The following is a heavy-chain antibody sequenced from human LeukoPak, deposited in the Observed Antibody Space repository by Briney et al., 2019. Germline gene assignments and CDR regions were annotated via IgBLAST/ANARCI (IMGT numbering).Heavy chain of an antibody. J-gene: IGHJ4*02. V-gene: IGHV3-7*01. D-gene: IGHD3-9*01. CDR2: IKEDGSEK. CDR3: ATHGYSELRYFDWSTNE. CDR1: GFTFSSHW. Sequence: GGSLRLSCVVSGFTFSSHWMSWVRQAPGKGLEWVANIKEDGSEKYVDSVKGRFTISRDNAKKSLYLQMDSLRAEDTAVYYCATHGYSELRYFDWSTNEWGQGTLVTVSS.